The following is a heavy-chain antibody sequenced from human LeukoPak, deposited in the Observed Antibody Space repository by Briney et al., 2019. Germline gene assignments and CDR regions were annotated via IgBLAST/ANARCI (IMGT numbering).Heavy chain of an antibody. CDR1: GFTFSDHF. V-gene: IGHV3-72*01. D-gene: IGHD2-8*01. CDR3: ARAFCTNGVCYREIDY. J-gene: IGHJ4*02. CDR2: IRNKVNSYTT. Sequence: GGSLRLSCAASGFTFSDHFMDWVRQAPGKGLEWVGRIRNKVNSYTTQYAASVKGRFTISRDDSKNSVYLKMNSLKTEDTAVYYCARAFCTNGVCYREIDYWGQGTLVTVSS.